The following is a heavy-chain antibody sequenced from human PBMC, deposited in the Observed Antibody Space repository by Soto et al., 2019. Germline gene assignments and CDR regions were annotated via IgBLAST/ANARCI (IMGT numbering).Heavy chain of an antibody. CDR1: GYSFTSYW. CDR3: ARPASRGLAPTGYYYYGMEV. V-gene: IGHV5-51*01. D-gene: IGHD3-16*01. Sequence: PGASLKISCKGSGYSFTSYWIGWVRPMPGKGLESIVILYPGDSATRYSPSFQGQVTISADKSISTAYLQWSSLKASDTAMYYCARPASRGLAPTGYYYYGMEVWGQGTTVTVSS. CDR2: LYPGDSAT. J-gene: IGHJ6*02.